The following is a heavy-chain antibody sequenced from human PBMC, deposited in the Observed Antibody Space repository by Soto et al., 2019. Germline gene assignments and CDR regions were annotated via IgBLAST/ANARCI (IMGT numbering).Heavy chain of an antibody. Sequence: GGSLRLSCAASGFTFDDYAMHWVRQAPGKGLEWVSGISWNSGSIGYADSVKGRFTISRDNAKNSLYLQMNSLRAEDTALYYCAKDTDSDYDDSSGYCDYWGQGTLVTVSS. J-gene: IGHJ4*02. V-gene: IGHV3-9*01. D-gene: IGHD3-22*01. CDR1: GFTFDDYA. CDR3: AKDTDSDYDDSSGYCDY. CDR2: ISWNSGSI.